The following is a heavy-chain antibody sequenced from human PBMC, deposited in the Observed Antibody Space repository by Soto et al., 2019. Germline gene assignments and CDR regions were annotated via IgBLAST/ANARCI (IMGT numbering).Heavy chain of an antibody. D-gene: IGHD3-22*01. CDR2: FYSGGRT. CDR3: ARDTNYYYDVSGLFDI. Sequence: PGGSLRLSCAASGFNVSSNYMTWVRQAPGKGLEWVSVFYSGGRTYYADSVKGRFTISRDNSKNTLYLQMNSLRAEDTAVYSCARDTNYYYDVSGLFDIWGQGTMVTVSS. CDR1: GFNVSSNY. V-gene: IGHV3-53*01. J-gene: IGHJ3*02.